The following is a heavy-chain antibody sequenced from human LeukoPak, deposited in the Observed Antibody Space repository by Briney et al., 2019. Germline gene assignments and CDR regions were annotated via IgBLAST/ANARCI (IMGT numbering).Heavy chain of an antibody. D-gene: IGHD3-9*01. CDR2: MFHDGRT. V-gene: IGHV4-38-2*02. CDR1: GYSISSGYY. CDR3: AREFGGAYDILTGYVSFDP. Sequence: PSETLSLTCTVSGYSISSGYYWGWIRHPPGKGLEWIGSMFHDGRTYYNPSLKSRATLLVETSKNQFSLKLSSVNAADPAVYYCAREFGGAYDILTGYVSFDPWGQGTLVTVSS. J-gene: IGHJ5*02.